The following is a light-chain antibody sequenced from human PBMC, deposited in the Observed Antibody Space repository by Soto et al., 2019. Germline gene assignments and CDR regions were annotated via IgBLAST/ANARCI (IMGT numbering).Light chain of an antibody. CDR2: LNSDGSH. Sequence: QSVLTQSPSASASLGASVKLTCTLSSGHSSYAIAWHQQQPEKGPRYLMKLNSDGSHSKGGGIPDRFSGSSSGAERHLTISSLQSEDEADYYCQTWGSGIVVFGGGTKLTVL. CDR3: QTWGSGIVV. J-gene: IGLJ2*01. CDR1: SGHSSYA. V-gene: IGLV4-69*01.